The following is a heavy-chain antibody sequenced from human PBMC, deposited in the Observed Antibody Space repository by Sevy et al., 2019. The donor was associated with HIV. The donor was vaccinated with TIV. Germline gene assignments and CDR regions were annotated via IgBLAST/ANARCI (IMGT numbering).Heavy chain of an antibody. D-gene: IGHD6-25*01. Sequence: GGSLRLSCAASGLTFSNYVMSWVRQAPGKGLEWLSVISGSSGTTYAAESVKGRFTISRDNSKNTLYLHMSNLGAEDTAVYYCARNLSPSGAFDIWGQGTRVTVSS. CDR2: ISGSSGTT. CDR1: GLTFSNYV. V-gene: IGHV3-23*01. J-gene: IGHJ3*02. CDR3: ARNLSPSGAFDI.